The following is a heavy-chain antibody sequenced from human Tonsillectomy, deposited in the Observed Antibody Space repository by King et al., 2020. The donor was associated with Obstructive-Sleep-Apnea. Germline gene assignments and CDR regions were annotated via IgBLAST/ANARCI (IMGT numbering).Heavy chain of an antibody. CDR1: GYTFTSYA. V-gene: IGHV1-18*01. D-gene: IGHD2-2*01. CDR2: FTAYNGNT. CDR3: ARSPLPTMPINMDV. Sequence: QLVQSGAGVKKPGASVTVSCKASGYTFTSYAISWVRQAPGQGREWMGWFTAYNGNTYYAQRRQRRVTMTTDTSTSTAYMDQRRRKSDDTAVYYCARSPLPTMPINMDVWGQGTTVTVPS. J-gene: IGHJ6*02.